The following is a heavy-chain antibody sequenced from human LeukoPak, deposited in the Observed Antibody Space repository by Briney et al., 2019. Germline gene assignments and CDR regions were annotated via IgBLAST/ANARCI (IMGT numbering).Heavy chain of an antibody. D-gene: IGHD6-6*01. CDR1: GFTFSSYA. CDR2: ISYDGSNK. J-gene: IGHJ4*02. Sequence: GGSLRLSCAASGFTFSSYAMHWVRQAPGKGLEWVAVISYDGSNKYYADPVKGRFTISRDNSKNTLYLQMNSLRAEDTAVYYCARSIAARYYFDYWGQGTLVTVSS. CDR3: ARSIAARYYFDY. V-gene: IGHV3-30*04.